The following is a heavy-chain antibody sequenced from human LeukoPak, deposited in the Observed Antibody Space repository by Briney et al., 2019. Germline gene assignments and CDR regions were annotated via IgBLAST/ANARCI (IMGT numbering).Heavy chain of an antibody. CDR3: AKDCHSSGYQWDY. J-gene: IGHJ4*02. CDR1: GFTFSSYA. Sequence: GGSLRLSCAASGFTFSSYAMSWVRQAPGKGLEGVSTISGSGGSTYYADSVKGRFTISRDNSKNTLYLQMNSLRAEDTAVYYCAKDCHSSGYQWDYWGQGTLVAVSS. CDR2: ISGSGGST. D-gene: IGHD3-22*01. V-gene: IGHV3-23*01.